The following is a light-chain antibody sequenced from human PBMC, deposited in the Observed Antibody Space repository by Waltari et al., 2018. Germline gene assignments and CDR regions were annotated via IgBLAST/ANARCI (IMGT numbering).Light chain of an antibody. Sequence: SYELTQPPSVAVPPGQTASITCSGDNLGEKYACWYQQKPGQSPVLVIYQDSKRPSGIPERFSGSNSGNTATLTISGTQAMDEADYYCQAWDSSTVVFGGGTKLTVL. V-gene: IGLV3-1*01. J-gene: IGLJ2*01. CDR1: NLGEKY. CDR2: QDS. CDR3: QAWDSSTVV.